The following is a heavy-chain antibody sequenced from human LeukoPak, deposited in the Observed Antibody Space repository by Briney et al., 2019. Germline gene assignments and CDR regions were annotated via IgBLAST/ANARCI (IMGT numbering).Heavy chain of an antibody. CDR2: INAGNGNT. D-gene: IGHD3-22*01. V-gene: IGHV1-3*01. J-gene: IGHJ4*02. CDR3: ARGEIVVVDNFDY. CDR1: GYTFTSYA. Sequence: ASVKVPCKASGYTFTSYAMHWVRQAPGQRLEWMGWINAGNGNTKYSQKFQGRVTITRDTSASTAYMELSRLRSEDTAVYYCARGEIVVVDNFDYWGQGTLVTVSS.